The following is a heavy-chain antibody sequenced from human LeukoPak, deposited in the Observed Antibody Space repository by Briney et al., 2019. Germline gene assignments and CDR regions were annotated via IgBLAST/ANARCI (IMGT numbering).Heavy chain of an antibody. CDR1: GFTFSSYS. Sequence: PGGSLRLSCAASGFTFSSYSMIWVRQAPGKGLEWVSSISSSSSYIYYADSVKGRFTISRDNAKNSLYLQMNSLRAEDTAVYYCANLGGGYSSSWSPSAEYFQHWGQGTLVTVSS. CDR2: ISSSSSYI. CDR3: ANLGGGYSSSWSPSAEYFQH. D-gene: IGHD6-13*01. J-gene: IGHJ1*01. V-gene: IGHV3-21*04.